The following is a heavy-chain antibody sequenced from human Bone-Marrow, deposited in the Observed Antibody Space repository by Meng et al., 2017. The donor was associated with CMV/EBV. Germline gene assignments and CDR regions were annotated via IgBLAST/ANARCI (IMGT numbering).Heavy chain of an antibody. D-gene: IGHD3-3*01. CDR1: GGSFSRSY. Sequence: CAVYGGSFSRSYWSWIRQPPGKGLEFIAEITHCGGTNYIASLQSRVTISVDTSKDQFSLKVRSVTTADTAVYYCARALYDFWSGYFLWGQGTLVTVSS. J-gene: IGHJ4*02. CDR3: ARALYDFWSGYFL. CDR2: ITHCGGT. V-gene: IGHV4-34*01.